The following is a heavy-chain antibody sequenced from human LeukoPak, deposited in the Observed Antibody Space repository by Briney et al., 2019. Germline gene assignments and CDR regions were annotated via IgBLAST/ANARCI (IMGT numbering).Heavy chain of an antibody. J-gene: IGHJ3*02. Sequence: ASVTVSFKASGYTFTSYDINWVRQATGQGLEWMGWMNPNSGNTGYAQKFQGRVTMTRNTSISTAYMELSSLRSEDTAVYYCARYNWNFSDAFDIWGQGTMVTVSS. CDR1: GYTFTSYD. D-gene: IGHD1-7*01. CDR3: ARYNWNFSDAFDI. V-gene: IGHV1-8*01. CDR2: MNPNSGNT.